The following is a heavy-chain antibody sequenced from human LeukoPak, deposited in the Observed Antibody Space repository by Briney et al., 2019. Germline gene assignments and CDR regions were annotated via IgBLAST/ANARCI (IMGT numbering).Heavy chain of an antibody. CDR3: ARIATVPTGGFDY. CDR2: IKQDGSEK. D-gene: IGHD4-17*01. J-gene: IGHJ4*02. CDR1: GFTFSSYW. V-gene: IGHV3-7*01. Sequence: HTGGSLRLSCAASGFTFSSYWMSWVRQAPGKGLEWVANIKQDGSEKYYVDSVKGRFTISRDNAKNSLYLQMNSLRAGDTAVYYCARIATVPTGGFDYWGQGTLVTVSS.